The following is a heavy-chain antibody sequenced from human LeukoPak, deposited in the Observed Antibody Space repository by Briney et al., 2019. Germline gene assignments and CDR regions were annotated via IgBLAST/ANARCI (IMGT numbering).Heavy chain of an antibody. CDR3: ARDSAGNDY. CDR1: EFIFSGYW. CDR2: IKQDGSEK. J-gene: IGHJ4*02. Sequence: PGGSLRLSCAASEFIFSGYWMNWVRQAPGKGLEWVANIKQDGSEKYYVDSVKGRFTISRDNAKNSLYLQMNSLRAEDTAMYYCARDSAGNDYWGQGTLVTVSS. V-gene: IGHV3-7*01. D-gene: IGHD6-13*01.